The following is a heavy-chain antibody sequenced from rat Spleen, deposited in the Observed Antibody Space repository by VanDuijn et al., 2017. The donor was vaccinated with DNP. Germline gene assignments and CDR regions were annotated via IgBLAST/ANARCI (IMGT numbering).Heavy chain of an antibody. D-gene: IGHD1-2*01. CDR2: ISYDGGST. CDR1: GFTFSDYD. J-gene: IGHJ4*01. Sequence: EVQLVESGGGLVQPGRSMKLSCAASGFTFSDYDMAWVLQAPTKGLEWVASISYDGGSTYYRDSVKGRFTNSRNNAKSTLYLQMESLRSEDTATYYCAKGNYYSSYDAMDAWGQGTSVTVSS. CDR3: AKGNYYSSYDAMDA. V-gene: IGHV5-20*01.